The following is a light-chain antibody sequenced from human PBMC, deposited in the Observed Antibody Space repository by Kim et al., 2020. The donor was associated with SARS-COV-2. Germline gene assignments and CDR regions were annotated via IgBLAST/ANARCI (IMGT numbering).Light chain of an antibody. CDR1: QSVSSN. J-gene: IGKJ2*01. CDR2: GAS. V-gene: IGKV3-15*01. CDR3: HQYKKWPLYT. Sequence: VSPGERATLSCRASQSVSSNLAWYQQKPGQAPRLLIYGASTRATGIPARFSGSGSGTEFTLSISGLQSEDIGVYYCHQYKKWPLYTFGQGTKLEI.